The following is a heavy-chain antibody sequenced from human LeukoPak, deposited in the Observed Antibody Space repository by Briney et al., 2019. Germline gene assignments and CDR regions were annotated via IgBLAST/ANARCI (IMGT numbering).Heavy chain of an antibody. Sequence: PSETLSLTCTVSGGSISSYYWSWIRQPPGKGLEWIGYIYYSGSTNYNPSLKSRVTISVDTSKNQFSLKLSSVTAADTAVYYCARGRLYNWNGKGLSWFDPWGQGTLVTVSS. CDR3: ARGRLYNWNGKGLSWFDP. V-gene: IGHV4-59*12. D-gene: IGHD1-1*01. CDR2: IYYSGST. CDR1: GGSISSYY. J-gene: IGHJ5*02.